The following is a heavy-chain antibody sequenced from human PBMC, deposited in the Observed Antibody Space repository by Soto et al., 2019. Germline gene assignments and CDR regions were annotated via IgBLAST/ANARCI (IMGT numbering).Heavy chain of an antibody. CDR3: ARDDLWFGELLEPYYYYGMDV. CDR2: INHSGST. V-gene: IGHV4-34*01. CDR1: CGSFSGYY. J-gene: IGHJ6*02. Sequence: SETLSLTCAVYCGSFSGYYWSWTGKPPGKGREWIGEINHSGSTNYNPSLKSRVTISVDTSKNQFSLKLSSVTAADTAVYYCARDDLWFGELLEPYYYYGMDVWGQGTTVTVSS. D-gene: IGHD3-10*01.